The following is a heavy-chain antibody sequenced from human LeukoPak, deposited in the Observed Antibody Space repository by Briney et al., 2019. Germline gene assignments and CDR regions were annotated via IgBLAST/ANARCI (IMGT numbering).Heavy chain of an antibody. CDR2: IFYSGGA. D-gene: IGHD6-13*01. CDR1: GGSIRSYY. CDR3: ARVTGYMTEDYFDY. Sequence: SETLSLTCTVSGGSIRSYYWSWIRQPPGKGLEWIGYIFYSGGANYNPSLKSRVTISVDTSKNQFSLKLTSVTAADTAVYYCARVTGYMTEDYFDYWGQGTLITVSS. J-gene: IGHJ4*02. V-gene: IGHV4-59*01.